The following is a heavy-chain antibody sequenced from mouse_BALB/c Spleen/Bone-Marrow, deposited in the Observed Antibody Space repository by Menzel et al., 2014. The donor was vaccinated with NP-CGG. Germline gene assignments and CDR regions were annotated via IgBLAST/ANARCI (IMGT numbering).Heavy chain of an antibody. CDR1: GFTFTDYY. CDR2: IRNKANGYAA. CDR3: ARDENYDIYWYFDV. D-gene: IGHD1-1*01. J-gene: IGHJ1*01. V-gene: IGHV7-3*02. Sequence: DVKLVESGGGLVQPGGSLRLSCATSGFTFTDYYMSWVRQTPGKALEWLGFIRNKANGYAADYSVSVKGRFTFSRDNSQNILYLQMNTLRAEDSATYYCARDENYDIYWYFDVWGAGTTVTVSS.